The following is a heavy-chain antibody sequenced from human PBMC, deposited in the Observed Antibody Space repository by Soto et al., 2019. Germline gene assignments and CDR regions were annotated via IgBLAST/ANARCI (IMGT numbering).Heavy chain of an antibody. CDR1: GGSISSSNW. Sequence: PSETLSLTCAVSGGSISSSNWWSWVRQPPGKGLEWIGEIYHSGSTNYNPSLKSRVTISVDKSKNQFSLKLSSVTAADTAVYYCARIEEKYYDFWSGFTGGDNWFDPWGQGTLVTVS. D-gene: IGHD3-3*01. J-gene: IGHJ5*02. CDR2: IYHSGST. V-gene: IGHV4-4*02. CDR3: ARIEEKYYDFWSGFTGGDNWFDP.